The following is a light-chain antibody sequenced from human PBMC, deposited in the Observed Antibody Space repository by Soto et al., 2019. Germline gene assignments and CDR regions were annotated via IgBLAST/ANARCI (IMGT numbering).Light chain of an antibody. CDR1: QSLLHSNGYNY. Sequence: DIVMTQSPLSLPVTPGEPASISCRSSQSLLHSNGYNYLDWYLQKPGQSPQLLIYLGSNRASGVPDRFSGSGSGTDFTLKISRVEADDVGIYYCMQGTHWPPTFGGGTKVDIK. CDR2: LGS. J-gene: IGKJ4*01. V-gene: IGKV2-28*01. CDR3: MQGTHWPPT.